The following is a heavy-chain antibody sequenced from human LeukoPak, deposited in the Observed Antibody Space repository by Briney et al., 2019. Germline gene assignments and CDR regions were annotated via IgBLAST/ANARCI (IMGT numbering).Heavy chain of an antibody. CDR3: VKGAVRRAQYFDY. Sequence: GGSLRLSCAASGFIFGEYAMHWVRQAPGKGLEWVSGISWNSGDIGYADSVKGRFTISRDNAKNSLYLQLNSLRPEDTAFYYCVKGAVRRAQYFDYWGQGDLVTVSS. J-gene: IGHJ4*02. V-gene: IGHV3-9*01. CDR2: ISWNSGDI. D-gene: IGHD3-10*01. CDR1: GFIFGEYA.